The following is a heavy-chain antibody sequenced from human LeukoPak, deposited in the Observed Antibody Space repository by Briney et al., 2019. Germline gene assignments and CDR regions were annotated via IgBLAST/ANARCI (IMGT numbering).Heavy chain of an antibody. CDR2: ISSSSSYI. D-gene: IGHD2-21*01. V-gene: IGHV3-21*01. J-gene: IGHJ6*02. CDR3: ARDLVGMVYYYYYGMDV. CDR1: GFTFSGYS. Sequence: GGSLRLSCAASGFTFSGYSMTWVRQAPGKGLEWVSSISSSSSYIYYADSVKGRFTISRDNAKNSLYLQMNSLRAEDTAVYYCARDLVGMVYYYYYGMDVWGQGTTVTVSS.